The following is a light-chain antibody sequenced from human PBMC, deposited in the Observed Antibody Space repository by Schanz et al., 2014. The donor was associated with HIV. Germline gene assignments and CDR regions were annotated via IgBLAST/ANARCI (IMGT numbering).Light chain of an antibody. V-gene: IGLV1-40*01. CDR2: GNS. Sequence: QSVLAQPLSVSGAPGQRVTISCTGSTSNIGTGFDVHWYQQLPGTAPKLLIYGNSNRPSGAPDRFSGSKSGTSASLAITGLQAEDEADYYCSSYTSSSTLVFGGGTKLTVL. CDR1: TSNIGTGFD. J-gene: IGLJ2*01. CDR3: SSYTSSSTLV.